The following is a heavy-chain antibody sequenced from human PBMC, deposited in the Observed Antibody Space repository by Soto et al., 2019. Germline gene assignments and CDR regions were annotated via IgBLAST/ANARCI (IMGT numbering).Heavy chain of an antibody. CDR2: INPNAGAR. CDR3: ASKQLIAAAVYPNYERWHHVDV. D-gene: IGHD6-13*01. CDR1: GYTFTDHH. J-gene: IGHJ6*04. V-gene: IGHV1-2*02. Sequence: ASVKVSGKASGYTFTDHHLPSVRQAPGQRHECMGWINPNAGARNYAQKFQGRVTMTRDTSTSTAYMEVSSLISEDTAVYYCASKQLIAAAVYPNYERWHHVDVWGEGATLTVSA.